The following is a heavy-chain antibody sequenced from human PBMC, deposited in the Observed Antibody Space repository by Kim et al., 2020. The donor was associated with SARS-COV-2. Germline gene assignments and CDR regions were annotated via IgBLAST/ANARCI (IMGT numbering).Heavy chain of an antibody. Sequence: GGSLRLSCVASGFTFSDSPMHWVRQASGKGLEWVGRIRSRLNSSATVYGASVKVRVTIYRDDSKNTAYLQMNSLKIEDTAIYYCTLIPGTTLASRDACDV. CDR1: GFTFSDSP. CDR3: TLIPGTTLASRDACDV. D-gene: IGHD1-1*01. CDR2: IRSRLNSSAT. V-gene: IGHV3-73*01. J-gene: IGHJ3*01.